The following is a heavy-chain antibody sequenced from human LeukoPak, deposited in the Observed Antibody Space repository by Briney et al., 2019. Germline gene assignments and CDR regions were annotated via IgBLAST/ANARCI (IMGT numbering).Heavy chain of an antibody. CDR2: IYYGGRT. CDR3: ARGGVYAPDPSSYHRDAFDI. Sequence: SETLSLTCAVSGGSISRSGYYWGWIRQPPGKGLEWIGSIYYGGRTYYNPSLKSRVTISVDTSKNQFSLKVNSGTAADTAVYYCARGGVYAPDPSSYHRDAFDIWGQGTEVIVSS. J-gene: IGHJ3*02. V-gene: IGHV4-39*07. CDR1: GGSISRSGYY. D-gene: IGHD3-16*01.